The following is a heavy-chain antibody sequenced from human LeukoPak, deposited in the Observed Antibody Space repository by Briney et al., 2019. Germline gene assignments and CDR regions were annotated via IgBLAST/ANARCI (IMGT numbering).Heavy chain of an antibody. CDR1: GGSISSYY. D-gene: IGHD4-17*01. J-gene: IGHJ4*02. CDR3: ARAKYQYGELDY. V-gene: IGHV4-59*01. Sequence: SETLSLTCTVSGGSISSYYWSWIRQPPGKGLEWIGYIYYSGSNNYNPSLKSRVTISVDTSKNQFSLKLSSVTAADTAVYYCARAKYQYGELDYWGQGTLVTVSS. CDR2: IYYSGSN.